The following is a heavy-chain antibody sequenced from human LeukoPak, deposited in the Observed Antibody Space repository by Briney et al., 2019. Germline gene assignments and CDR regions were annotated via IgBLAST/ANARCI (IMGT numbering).Heavy chain of an antibody. Sequence: SVKVSCKASGGTFSSYAISWVRQAPGQGLEWTGRIIPIFGIANYAQKFQGRVTITADKSTSTAYMELSSLRSEDTAVYYCASLGSAAVAGLGTDYWGQGTLVTVSS. CDR3: ASLGSAAVAGLGTDY. D-gene: IGHD6-19*01. CDR2: IIPIFGIA. V-gene: IGHV1-69*04. CDR1: GGTFSSYA. J-gene: IGHJ4*02.